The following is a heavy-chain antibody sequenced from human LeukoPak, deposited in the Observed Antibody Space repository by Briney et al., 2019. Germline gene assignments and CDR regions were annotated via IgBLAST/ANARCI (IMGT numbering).Heavy chain of an antibody. CDR2: ITSTSGHI. CDR1: GFTFSDSR. CDR3: AKDLSGYDPLHFDY. J-gene: IGHJ4*02. D-gene: IGHD5-12*01. Sequence: PGGSLRLSCAASGFTFSDSRMNWVRQAPGKGLEWVSSITSTSGHIFYGGSLKGRFTVSRDNAKNTMFLQMNSLRAEDTAVYYCAKDLSGYDPLHFDYWGQGTLVTVSS. V-gene: IGHV3-21*01.